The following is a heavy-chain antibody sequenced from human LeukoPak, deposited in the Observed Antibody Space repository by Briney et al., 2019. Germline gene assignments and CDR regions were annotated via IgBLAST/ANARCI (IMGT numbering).Heavy chain of an antibody. V-gene: IGHV1-69*04. CDR2: IIPILGIA. J-gene: IGHJ5*02. CDR3: ARVHLRTNWFDP. Sequence: GSSVKVSCKASGGTFSSYAISWVRQAPGQGLEWMGRIIPILGIANYAQKFQGRVTITADKSTSTAYMELSSLRSEDTAVYYCARVHLRTNWFDPWGQGTLVTVSS. CDR1: GGTFSSYA. D-gene: IGHD4-17*01.